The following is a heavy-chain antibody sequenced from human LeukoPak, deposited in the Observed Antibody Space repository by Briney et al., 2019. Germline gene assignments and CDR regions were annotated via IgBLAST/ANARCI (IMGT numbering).Heavy chain of an antibody. Sequence: GGSLRLSCAASGFTFSIASMSWVRQAPRKGLEWVGHIFGKTDGGTTGHAAPVKGRFSISRDDSKNTLYLQMSSLKTEDTAVYYCTTHRGYTSSPTFDYWGQGTLVTVSS. CDR1: GFTFSIAS. J-gene: IGHJ4*02. D-gene: IGHD6-13*01. V-gene: IGHV3-15*01. CDR2: IFGKTDGGTT. CDR3: TTHRGYTSSPTFDY.